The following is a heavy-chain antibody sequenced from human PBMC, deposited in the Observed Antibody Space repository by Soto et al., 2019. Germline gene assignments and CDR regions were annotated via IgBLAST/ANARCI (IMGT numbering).Heavy chain of an antibody. CDR3: AKDDSSAYCYVFDY. Sequence: EVQLLESGGGLVQPGGSLRISCAASGFTFSSDAMSWVRQAPGKGLQWVSAISGSGGSTYYADSVKGRFTISRDNSKNTLYLQMNSLRAEDTAVYYCAKDDSSAYCYVFDYWGQGTLVTVSS. CDR1: GFTFSSDA. J-gene: IGHJ4*02. D-gene: IGHD3-22*01. V-gene: IGHV3-23*01. CDR2: ISGSGGST.